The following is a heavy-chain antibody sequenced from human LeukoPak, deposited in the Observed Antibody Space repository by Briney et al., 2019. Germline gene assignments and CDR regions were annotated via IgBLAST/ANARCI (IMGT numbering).Heavy chain of an antibody. J-gene: IGHJ5*02. CDR3: AKDMGPTYSNLIGDWFDP. D-gene: IGHD5-18*01. V-gene: IGHV4-61*02. Sequence: SETLSLTCSLSGGSISSGSYYWSWVRQPAGKGLEWIGRVYRSGSTSYNPSFKSRISISIDTFKNQYTLNLSSVTAADTAVYYCAKDMGPTYSNLIGDWFDPWGQGLLVTVSS. CDR2: VYRSGST. CDR1: GGSISSGSYY.